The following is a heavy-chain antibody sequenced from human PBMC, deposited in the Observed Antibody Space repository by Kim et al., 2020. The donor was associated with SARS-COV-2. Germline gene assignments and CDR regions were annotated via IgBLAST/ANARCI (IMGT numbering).Heavy chain of an antibody. CDR2: IYYSGST. CDR1: GGSISSYY. CDR3: ARYRSSGWYVGYFDY. Sequence: SETLSLTCTVSGGSISSYYWSWIRQPPGKGLEWIGYIYYSGSTNYNRSLKSRVTISVDTSKNQFSLKLSSVTAADTAVYYCARYRSSGWYVGYFDYWGQGTLVTVSS. D-gene: IGHD6-19*01. V-gene: IGHV4-59*08. J-gene: IGHJ4*02.